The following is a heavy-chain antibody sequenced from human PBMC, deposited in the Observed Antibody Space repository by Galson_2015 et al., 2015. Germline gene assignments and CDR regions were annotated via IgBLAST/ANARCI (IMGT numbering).Heavy chain of an antibody. CDR3: ARRAILLWFGELSYYYYYGMDV. V-gene: IGHV3-11*04. D-gene: IGHD3-10*01. J-gene: IGHJ6*02. Sequence: SLRLSCAASGFTFSDYYMSWIRQAPGKGLEWVSYISSSGSTIYYADSVKGRFTISRDNSKNTLYLQMNSLRAEDTAVYYCARRAILLWFGELSYYYYYGMDVWGQGTTVTVSS. CDR1: GFTFSDYY. CDR2: ISSSGSTI.